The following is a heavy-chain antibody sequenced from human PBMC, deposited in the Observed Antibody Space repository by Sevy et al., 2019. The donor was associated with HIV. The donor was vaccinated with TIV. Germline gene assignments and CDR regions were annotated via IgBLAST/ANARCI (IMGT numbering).Heavy chain of an antibody. J-gene: IGHJ6*02. V-gene: IGHV3-48*03. Sequence: GGSLRLSCAASGFTFSSYEMNWVRQAPGKGLEWVSYISSSGSTIYYAGSVKGRFTISRDNAKNSLYLKMNSLRAEDTAVYYCAREGVVPAASQYYYYYGMDVWGQGTTVTVSS. CDR2: ISSSGSTI. CDR3: AREGVVPAASQYYYYYGMDV. CDR1: GFTFSSYE. D-gene: IGHD2-2*01.